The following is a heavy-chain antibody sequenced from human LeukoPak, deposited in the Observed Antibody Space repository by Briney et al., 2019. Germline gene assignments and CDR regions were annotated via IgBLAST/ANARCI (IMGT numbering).Heavy chain of an antibody. CDR1: GFTFSKFR. CDR3: ARSMAAGFDI. D-gene: IGHD6-25*01. J-gene: IGHJ3*02. Sequence: GGSLRLSRAASGFTFSKFRMSWVRQVPGEGLEWVANMKQDGSEEYYVDSVKGRFTISRDNGKNSLYLQMNSLRAEDTAVYYCARSMAAGFDIWGRGTVVIVSS. V-gene: IGHV3-7*04. CDR2: MKQDGSEE.